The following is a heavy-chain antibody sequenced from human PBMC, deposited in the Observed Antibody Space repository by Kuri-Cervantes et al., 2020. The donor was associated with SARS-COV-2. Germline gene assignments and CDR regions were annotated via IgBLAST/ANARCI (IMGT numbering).Heavy chain of an antibody. Sequence: GSLRLSCTVSGGSISSSSYYWGWIRQPPGKGLEWIGGIYYSGSTYHNPSLKSRVTISLDTSKNHVSLRLTSATAADTAVYYCGRVSWLPLWRRYSDSWGQGTLVTVSS. V-gene: IGHV4-39*07. CDR1: GGSISSSSYY. CDR3: GRVSWLPLWRRYSDS. CDR2: IYYSGST. D-gene: IGHD5-24*01. J-gene: IGHJ4*02.